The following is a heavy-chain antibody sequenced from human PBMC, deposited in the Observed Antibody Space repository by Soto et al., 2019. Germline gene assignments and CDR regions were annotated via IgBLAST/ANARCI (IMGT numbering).Heavy chain of an antibody. CDR1: GLTFSSYA. CDR2: ISGSGGST. V-gene: IGHV3-23*01. D-gene: IGHD2-2*01. J-gene: IGHJ4*02. CDR3: ARGYCSSTSCYRYFDY. Sequence: PGGSLRLSCAASGLTFSSYAMSWVRQAPGKGLEWVSAISGSGGSTYYADSVKGRFTISRDNSKNTLYLQMGSLRAADVAVYYCARGYCSSTSCYRYFDYWGQGTLVTVSS.